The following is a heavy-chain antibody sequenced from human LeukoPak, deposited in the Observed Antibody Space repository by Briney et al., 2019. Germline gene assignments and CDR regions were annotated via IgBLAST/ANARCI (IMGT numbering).Heavy chain of an antibody. D-gene: IGHD3-22*01. CDR1: SGSISSYY. CDR3: ARGKTYYDISKDAFDI. J-gene: IGHJ3*02. V-gene: IGHV4-59*01. CDR2: IYYSGST. Sequence: SGTLSLTCTVSSGSISSYYWSWIRQRPGKGLECLGYIYYSGSTNYNPSLKSRVTISVDTSKNQFSLKLSSVTAADTAVYYCARGKTYYDISKDAFDIWGQGTMVTVSS.